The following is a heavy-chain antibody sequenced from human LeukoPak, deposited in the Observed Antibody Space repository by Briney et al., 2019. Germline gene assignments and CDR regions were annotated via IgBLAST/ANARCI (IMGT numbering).Heavy chain of an antibody. CDR2: INWNGGST. CDR3: AKDRSRVYYDFWKDN. D-gene: IGHD3-3*01. J-gene: IGHJ4*02. Sequence: GGSLRLSCAASGFTFDDYGMSWVRQAPGKGLEWVSGINWNGGSTGYADSVKGRFTISRDNAKNSLYLQMNSLRAEDTALYYCAKDRSRVYYDFWKDNGGQEPRVTVSS. V-gene: IGHV3-20*04. CDR1: GFTFDDYG.